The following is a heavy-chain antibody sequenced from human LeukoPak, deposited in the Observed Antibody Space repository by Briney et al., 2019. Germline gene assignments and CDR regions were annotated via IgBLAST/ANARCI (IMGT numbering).Heavy chain of an antibody. CDR1: GGSISSYY. CDR2: IYYSGST. Sequence: SETLSLTCTVSGGSISSYYWSWIRQPPGKGLEWIGYIYYSGSTNYNPSLKSRVTISVDTSKNQFSLNLSSVTAADTAVYYCARGLGYCSSTSCWNWFDSWGQGTLVIVSS. CDR3: ARGLGYCSSTSCWNWFDS. D-gene: IGHD2-2*01. V-gene: IGHV4-59*08. J-gene: IGHJ5*01.